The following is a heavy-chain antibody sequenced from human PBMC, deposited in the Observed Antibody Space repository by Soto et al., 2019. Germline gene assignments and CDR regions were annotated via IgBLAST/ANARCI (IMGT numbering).Heavy chain of an antibody. CDR1: GGSFSGYY. V-gene: IGHV4-34*01. J-gene: IGHJ6*02. CDR3: ARGYSGYVYYYYYYGMDV. D-gene: IGHD5-12*01. Sequence: QVQLQQWGAGLLKPSETLSLTCAVYGGSFSGYYWSWIRQPPGKGLEWIGEINHSGSTNYNPSLKSRVTISVDTSKNQFSLQLSSVTAADTAVYYCARGYSGYVYYYYYYGMDVWGQGTTVTVSS. CDR2: INHSGST.